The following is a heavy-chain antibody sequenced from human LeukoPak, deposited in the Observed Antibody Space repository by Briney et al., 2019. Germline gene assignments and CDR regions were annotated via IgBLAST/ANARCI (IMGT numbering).Heavy chain of an antibody. J-gene: IGHJ3*02. D-gene: IGHD5-12*01. Sequence: ASVKVSCRASGYTFTGYYMHWVRQAPGQGLEWMGWINPNSGGKNYAQKFQGRVTMTRDTSISTAYMDLSRLRSDDTAVYYCARGRYSGQFDACDIWGQGTMVTVSS. CDR1: GYTFTGYY. V-gene: IGHV1-2*02. CDR2: INPNSGGK. CDR3: ARGRYSGQFDACDI.